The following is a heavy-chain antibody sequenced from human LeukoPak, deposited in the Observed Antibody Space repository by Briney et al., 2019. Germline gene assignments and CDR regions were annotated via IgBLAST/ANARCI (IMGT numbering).Heavy chain of an antibody. Sequence: GRSLRLSCAASGFTVSSNYMSWVRQAPGKGLEWVSVIYSGGSTYYADSVKGRFTISRDNSKNTLYLQMNSLRAEDTAVYYCARASVYYDSSGYLDYWGQGTLVTVSS. CDR2: IYSGGST. CDR3: ARASVYYDSSGYLDY. J-gene: IGHJ4*02. CDR1: GFTVSSNY. D-gene: IGHD3-22*01. V-gene: IGHV3-66*01.